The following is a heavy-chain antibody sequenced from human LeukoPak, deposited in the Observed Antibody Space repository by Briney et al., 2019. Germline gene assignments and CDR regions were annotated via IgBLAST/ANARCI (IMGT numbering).Heavy chain of an antibody. D-gene: IGHD2-2*01. V-gene: IGHV3-21*01. Sequence: GGSLRLSCAASGFTLSSYWMTWVRQAPGKGLEWVSSISSSSSYIYYADSVKGRFTISRDNAKNSLYLQMNSLRAEDTAVYYCARDLVASTTCCYNWFDPWGQGTLVTVSS. CDR1: GFTLSSYW. J-gene: IGHJ5*02. CDR3: ARDLVASTTCCYNWFDP. CDR2: ISSSSSYI.